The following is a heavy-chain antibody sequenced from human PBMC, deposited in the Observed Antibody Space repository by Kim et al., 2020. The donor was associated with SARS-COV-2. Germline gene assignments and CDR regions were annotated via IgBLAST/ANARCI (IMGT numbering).Heavy chain of an antibody. V-gene: IGHV3-21*01. D-gene: IGHD2-8*02. CDR1: GFTFNLYT. J-gene: IGHJ3*01. Sequence: GGSLRLSCAASGFTFNLYTMNWVRQAPGKGLEWVSSISKNENYIYYADSVKGRFTISRDNFKNSLYLQMNSLRAEDTAVYYCARGRVGYCTGYSCSDAFDVWGQGTLVTVSS. CDR2: ISKNENYI. CDR3: ARGRVGYCTGYSCSDAFDV.